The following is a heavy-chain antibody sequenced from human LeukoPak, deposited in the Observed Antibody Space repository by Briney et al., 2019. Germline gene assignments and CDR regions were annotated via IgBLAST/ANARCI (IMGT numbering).Heavy chain of an antibody. J-gene: IGHJ1*01. CDR3: ARAPTYCSGGSCSLS. CDR1: GFTFSSYN. CDR2: ISSSSSYI. Sequence: GGSLRLSCAASGFTFSSYNMNWVRQAPGKGLEWVSSISSSSSYIYYADSVKGRFTISRDNAKNSLYLQMNSLRAEDTAVYYCARAPTYCSGGSCSLSWGQGTLVTVSS. D-gene: IGHD2-15*01. V-gene: IGHV3-21*01.